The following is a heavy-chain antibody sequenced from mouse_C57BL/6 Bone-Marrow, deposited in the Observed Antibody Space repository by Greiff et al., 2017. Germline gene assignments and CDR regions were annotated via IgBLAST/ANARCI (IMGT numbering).Heavy chain of an antibody. CDR1: GFTFTDYY. D-gene: IGHD1-1*01. CDR3: ARYDYGSSLYARDY. Sequence: EVKLVESGGGLVQPGGSLSLSCAASGFTFTDYYMSWVRQPPGKALEWLGFIRNKANGYTTEYSASVKGRFTISRDNSQSILYLQMNALRAEDSATYYCARYDYGSSLYARDYWGQGTSVTVSS. J-gene: IGHJ4*01. CDR2: IRNKANGYTT. V-gene: IGHV7-3*01.